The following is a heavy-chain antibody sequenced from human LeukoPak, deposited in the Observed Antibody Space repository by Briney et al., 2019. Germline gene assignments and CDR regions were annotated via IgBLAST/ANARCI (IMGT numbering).Heavy chain of an antibody. CDR1: GVSISAYY. CDR2: IYPGESIYASENT. V-gene: IGHV4-4*07. D-gene: IGHD4-17*01. Sequence: SETLSLTCSVSGVSISAYYWSWIRQPAGKGLEWIGRIYPGESIYASENTNYNPSLKSRVSMSGDTSKNQVSLRLRSVTAADTAVYYCARDPTTVTTIFDSWGQGTLVTVSS. J-gene: IGHJ4*02. CDR3: ARDPTTVTTIFDS.